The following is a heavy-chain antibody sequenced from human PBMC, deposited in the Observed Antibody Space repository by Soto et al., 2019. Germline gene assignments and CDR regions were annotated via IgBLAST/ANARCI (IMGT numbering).Heavy chain of an antibody. D-gene: IGHD5-18*01. CDR3: ARGSPSQPQSYFDY. J-gene: IGHJ4*02. CDR2: INHSGST. Sequence: QVQLQQWGAGLLKPSETLSLTCAVYGGSFSGYYWSWIRQPPGKGLEWIGEINHSGSTNYNPSLKRRATVSVDTSKNQFALKLSSVTAADTAVYYCARGSPSQPQSYFDYWGQGTLVTVSS. CDR1: GGSFSGYY. V-gene: IGHV4-34*01.